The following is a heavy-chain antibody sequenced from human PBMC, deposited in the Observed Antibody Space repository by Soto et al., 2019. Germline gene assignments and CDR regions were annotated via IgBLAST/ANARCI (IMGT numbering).Heavy chain of an antibody. D-gene: IGHD5-12*01. CDR3: ARDPKRRDGYNFDS. CDR2: ISNGDETT. Sequence: QVQLVESGGGLVEPGGSLRLSCSASGFIFTDYSMTWFRQAPGKGLEWVSYISNGDETTQYADSVKGRFSVSRDNAKKVLLLQMNSLRVDDTAVYYCARDPKRRDGYNFDSWGRGALVTVSS. J-gene: IGHJ4*02. CDR1: GFIFTDYS. V-gene: IGHV3-11*01.